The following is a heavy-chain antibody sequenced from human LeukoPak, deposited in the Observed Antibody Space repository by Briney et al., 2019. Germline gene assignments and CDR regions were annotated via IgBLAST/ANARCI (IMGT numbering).Heavy chain of an antibody. Sequence: PGGSLRLSCAASGFTFEDYAMHWVRQAPGKGLEWVSGISWNSGSMGYADSVKGRFTISRDNAKNSLYLQMNSLRAEDTALYYCAKQLYGSGSYSFFHYWGQGTLVTVSS. D-gene: IGHD3-10*01. CDR3: AKQLYGSGSYSFFHY. CDR2: ISWNSGSM. CDR1: GFTFEDYA. J-gene: IGHJ4*02. V-gene: IGHV3-9*01.